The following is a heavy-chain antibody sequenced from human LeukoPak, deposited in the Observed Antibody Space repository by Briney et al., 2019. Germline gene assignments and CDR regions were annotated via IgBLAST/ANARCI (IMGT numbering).Heavy chain of an antibody. CDR3: ARDGDGYSSGWPLF. J-gene: IGHJ4*02. D-gene: IGHD6-19*01. Sequence: ASVKVSCKASGYTFNLYGITWVRQAPGQGLEWMGWISAYNGDTRYAQRLQDRVTMTTDTSTSTAYMELRSLAPDDTALYCCARDGDGYSSGWPLFWGQGTLVTVSS. V-gene: IGHV1-18*01. CDR1: GYTFNLYG. CDR2: ISAYNGDT.